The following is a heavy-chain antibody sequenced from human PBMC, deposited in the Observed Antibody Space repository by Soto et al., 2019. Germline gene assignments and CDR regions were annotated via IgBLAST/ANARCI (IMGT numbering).Heavy chain of an antibody. D-gene: IGHD3-9*01. CDR1: GGSTRNYF. CDR2: IYYSGTT. Sequence: SETLSLTCTVSGGSTRNYFWSWIRQPPGKGLEWIGCIYYSGTTNYNSSLKSRVTISLDTSKNQLSLRLRSVTAADTAVYYCARYVNPYDTAVWFDPWGQGTLVTSPQ. V-gene: IGHV4-59*01. CDR3: ARYVNPYDTAVWFDP. J-gene: IGHJ5*02.